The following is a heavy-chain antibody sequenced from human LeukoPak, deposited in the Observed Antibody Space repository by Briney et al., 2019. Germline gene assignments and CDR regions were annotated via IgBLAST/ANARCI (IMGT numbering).Heavy chain of an antibody. CDR2: IYSSGST. J-gene: IGHJ5*02. V-gene: IGHV4-30-4*07. Sequence: PSQTLCLTCAVSGGSISSGGYSWSWIRQPPGKGLGWIGYIYSSGSTYYNPSLKSRVTISVDTSKNQLSLKLSSVTAADTAVYYCARESNYYGSGTGWFDPWGQGTLVTVSS. CDR3: ARESNYYGSGTGWFDP. D-gene: IGHD3-10*01. CDR1: GGSISSGGYS.